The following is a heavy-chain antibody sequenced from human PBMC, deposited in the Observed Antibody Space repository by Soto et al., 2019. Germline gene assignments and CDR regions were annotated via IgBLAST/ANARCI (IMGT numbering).Heavy chain of an antibody. CDR2: ISAYNGNT. CDR3: ARRILWFGELLVNWFEP. J-gene: IGHJ5*02. D-gene: IGHD3-10*01. V-gene: IGHV1-18*01. Sequence: GASVKVSCKASGYTFTSYGISWVRQAPGQGLEWMGWISAYNGNTNYAQKLQGRVTMTTDTSTSTAYMELRSLRSDDTAVYYCARRILWFGELLVNWFEPWGQGTLVTVSS. CDR1: GYTFTSYG.